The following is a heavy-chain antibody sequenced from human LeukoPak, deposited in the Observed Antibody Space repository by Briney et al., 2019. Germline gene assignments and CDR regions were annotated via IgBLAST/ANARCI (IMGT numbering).Heavy chain of an antibody. J-gene: IGHJ4*02. D-gene: IGHD6-13*01. CDR3: ARILVRQQLVLIDY. CDR1: GFSLSTSGMC. Sequence: SGPTLVNPTQTLTLTCTFSGFSLSTSGMCVSWIRQPPGKALEWLARIGWDDDKYYSTSLKTRLTISKDTSKNQVVLTMTNMDPVDTATYYCARILVRQQLVLIDYWGQGTLVTVSS. CDR2: IGWDDDK. V-gene: IGHV2-70*11.